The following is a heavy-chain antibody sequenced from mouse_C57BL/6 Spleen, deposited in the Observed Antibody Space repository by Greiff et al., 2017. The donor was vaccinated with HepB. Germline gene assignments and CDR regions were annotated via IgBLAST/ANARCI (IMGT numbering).Heavy chain of an antibody. J-gene: IGHJ4*01. CDR1: GYAFSSYW. D-gene: IGHD3-3*01. CDR2: IYPGDGDT. CDR3: ARRATRAMDY. Sequence: VQRVESGAELVKPGASVKISCKASGYAFSSYWMNWVKQRPGKGLEWIGQIYPGDGDTNYNGKFKGKATLTADKSSSTAYMQLSSLTSEDSAVYFCARRATRAMDYWGQGTSVTVSS. V-gene: IGHV1-80*01.